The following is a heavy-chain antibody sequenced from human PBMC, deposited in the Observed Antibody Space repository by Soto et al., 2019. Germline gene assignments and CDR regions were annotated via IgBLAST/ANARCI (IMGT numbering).Heavy chain of an antibody. CDR2: IIPMFDIA. CDR1: GGSFSIYT. D-gene: IGHD6-13*01. J-gene: IGHJ3*01. CDR3: TLGSWAAAVFDF. Sequence: QVQLVQSGVEVKKPGSSVKVSCKAAGGSFSIYTVFWVRQAPGQGLEWMGRIIPMFDIANYAQNFQGRVTFNADKSTDTVYMEMLNLRSDYTAVYYGTLGSWAAAVFDFWGQGTLVTVSS. V-gene: IGHV1-69*02.